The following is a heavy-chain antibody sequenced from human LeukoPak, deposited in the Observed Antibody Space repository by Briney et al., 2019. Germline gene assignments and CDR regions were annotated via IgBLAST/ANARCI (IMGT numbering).Heavy chain of an antibody. Sequence: SETLSLTCTVSGGSISSYYWSWIRQPPGKGLEWIGYIYYSGSTNYNPSLKSRVTISVDTSKNQFSLKLSSVTAADTALYYCARQGGGVWYFDLWGRGTLVTVSS. V-gene: IGHV4-59*08. CDR2: IYYSGST. J-gene: IGHJ2*01. CDR3: ARQGGGVWYFDL. D-gene: IGHD2-15*01. CDR1: GGSISSYY.